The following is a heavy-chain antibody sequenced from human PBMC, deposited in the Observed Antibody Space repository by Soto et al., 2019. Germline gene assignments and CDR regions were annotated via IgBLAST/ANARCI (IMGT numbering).Heavy chain of an antibody. CDR2: IYPGDSDT. CDR1: GYSFTSYF. CDR3: ARHETRRSLAAPKSLGR. V-gene: IGHV5-51*01. D-gene: IGHD6-6*01. Sequence: PGEALNISCRGSGYSFTSYFIVLVRQMPGEGLGWMWTIYPGDSDTRYSPSFQGQVTISADKSISTAYLQWSSLKASDTAMYYCARHETRRSLAAPKSLGRWGKGTLVTVSS. J-gene: IGHJ4*02.